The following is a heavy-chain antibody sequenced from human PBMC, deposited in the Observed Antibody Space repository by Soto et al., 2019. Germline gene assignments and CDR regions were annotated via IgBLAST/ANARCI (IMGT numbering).Heavy chain of an antibody. CDR2: ISYDGSNK. CDR1: GFTFSSYG. CDR3: AKEYCSSTSCYILAFDI. Sequence: QVQLVESGGGVVQPGRSLRLSCAASGFTFSSYGMHWVRQAPGKGLEWVAVISYDGSNKYYADSVKGRFTISRDNSKNTLYLQMNRLRAEDTAVYYCAKEYCSSTSCYILAFDIWGQGTMVTVSS. V-gene: IGHV3-30*18. J-gene: IGHJ3*02. D-gene: IGHD2-2*02.